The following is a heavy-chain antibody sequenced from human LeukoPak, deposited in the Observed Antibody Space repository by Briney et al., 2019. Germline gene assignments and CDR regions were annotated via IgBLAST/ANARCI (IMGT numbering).Heavy chain of an antibody. J-gene: IGHJ4*02. D-gene: IGHD5-18*01. CDR2: INPSGGIT. V-gene: IGHV1-46*01. CDR1: GYTFTSYY. CDR3: AYDGGWIQLYF. Sequence: GASVKVSCKVSGYTFTSYYMHWVRQAPGQGLEWMGIINPSGGITTYAQKFQGRVTMTRNTSISTAYMELSSLRVEDTAVYFCAYDGGWIQLYFRGQGTLVTVSS.